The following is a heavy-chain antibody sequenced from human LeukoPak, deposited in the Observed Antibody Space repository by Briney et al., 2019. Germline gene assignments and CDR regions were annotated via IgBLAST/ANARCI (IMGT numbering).Heavy chain of an antibody. CDR2: ISSSSSYI. J-gene: IGHJ4*02. CDR1: GFTFSSYS. V-gene: IGHV3-21*01. Sequence: SGGSLRLSCAASGFTFSSYSMNWVRQAPGKGLEWVSSISSSSSYIYYADSVKGRFTISRDNAKNSLYLQMNSLRAEDTAVYYCARKATYYYDSSGYSDWGQGTLVTVSS. D-gene: IGHD3-22*01. CDR3: ARKATYYYDSSGYSD.